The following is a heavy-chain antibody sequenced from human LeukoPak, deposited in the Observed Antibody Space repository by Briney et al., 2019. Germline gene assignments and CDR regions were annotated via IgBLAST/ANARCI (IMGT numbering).Heavy chain of an antibody. CDR3: AKDQVLAPFDY. V-gene: IGHV3-30*18. D-gene: IGHD3-3*01. CDR1: GFTFSSYG. Sequence: GRSLRLSCAASGFTFSSYGMHWVRQAPGKGLEWVAVISYDGSNKYYADSVKGQFTISRDNSKNTLYLQMNSLRAEDTAVYYCAKDQVLAPFDYWGQGTLVTVSS. J-gene: IGHJ4*02. CDR2: ISYDGSNK.